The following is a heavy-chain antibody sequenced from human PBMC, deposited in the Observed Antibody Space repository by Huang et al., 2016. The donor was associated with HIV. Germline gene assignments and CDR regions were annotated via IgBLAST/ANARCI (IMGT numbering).Heavy chain of an antibody. CDR3: TRDGVAPDEEFDY. CDR2: LNHKNGAT. Sequence: QVQLVQSGAEVKKPGASVKVSCKPSGYTFADYFIHWVRQAPGQGLEWMAWLNHKNGATNYAQKCRGRVTVTGDTSINTAYMEFSGLTSDDTANYYCTRDGVAPDEEFDYWGQGTLIIVSS. D-gene: IGHD5-12*01. CDR1: GYTFADYF. V-gene: IGHV1-2*02. J-gene: IGHJ4*02.